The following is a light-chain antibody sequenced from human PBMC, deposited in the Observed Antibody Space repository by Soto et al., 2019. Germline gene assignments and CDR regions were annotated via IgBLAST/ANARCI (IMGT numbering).Light chain of an antibody. J-gene: IGLJ2*01. Sequence: QSALTQPASVSGSPGQSMTISCTGTSSDIGGYNSVSWYQQHPGKAPQLLIYDVSYRPSGISSRFSGSKSGNTASLTISGLQAADEADYYCSSYTTTSARVFGGGTKLTVL. CDR3: SSYTTTSARV. CDR1: SSDIGGYNS. V-gene: IGLV2-14*03. CDR2: DVS.